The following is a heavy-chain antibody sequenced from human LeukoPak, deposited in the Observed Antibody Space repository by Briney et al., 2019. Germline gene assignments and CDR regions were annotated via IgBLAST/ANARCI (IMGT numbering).Heavy chain of an antibody. V-gene: IGHV3-74*03. CDR2: INGDGSTT. CDR3: ARDHAGSPDY. Sequence: PGGSLRLSCTASGFTFRTYWINWVRQSPGKGLVWVALINGDGSTTTHADSVKGRFTISRDNAKNTAYLQMNSLRDEDTAVYFCARDHAGSPDYWGQGTLVTVSA. J-gene: IGHJ4*02. CDR1: GFTFRTYW. D-gene: IGHD3-10*01.